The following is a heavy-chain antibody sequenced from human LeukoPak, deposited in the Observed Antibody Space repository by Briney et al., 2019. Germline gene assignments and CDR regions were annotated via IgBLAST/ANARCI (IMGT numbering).Heavy chain of an antibody. Sequence: PSETLSLTCTVSGGSISSYYWSWIRQPPGKGLEWIGYIYYSGSTNYNPSLKSRVTISVDTSKNQFSLKLSSVTAADTAVYCCARDSIRDFWSGYYSGHYYYMDVWGKGTTVTVSS. CDR3: ARDSIRDFWSGYYSGHYYYMDV. V-gene: IGHV4-59*01. CDR1: GGSISSYY. J-gene: IGHJ6*03. D-gene: IGHD3-3*01. CDR2: IYYSGST.